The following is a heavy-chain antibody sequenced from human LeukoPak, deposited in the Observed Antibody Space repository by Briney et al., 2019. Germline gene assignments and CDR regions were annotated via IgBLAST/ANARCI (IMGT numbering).Heavy chain of an antibody. J-gene: IGHJ6*03. V-gene: IGHV4-59*01. D-gene: IGHD4-17*01. CDR3: ARAHWHYGDYGGEDYYYYMDV. CDR2: IYYSGST. CDR1: GGSISSYY. Sequence: SETLSLTCTVSGGSISSYYWSWIRQPPGKGLEWIGYIYYSGSTNYNPSLKSRVTISVDTSKNQFPLKLSSVTAEDTAVYYCARAHWHYGDYGGEDYYYYMDVWGKGTTVTVSS.